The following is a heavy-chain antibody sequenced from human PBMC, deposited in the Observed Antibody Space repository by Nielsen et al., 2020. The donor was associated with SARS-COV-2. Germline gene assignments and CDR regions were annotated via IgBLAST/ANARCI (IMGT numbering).Heavy chain of an antibody. Sequence: GESLKISCAASGFTFSSYWMSWVRQAPGKGLEWVANIKQDGSEKYHVDSVKGRFTISRDNSKNTLYLQMNSLRAEDTAVYYCARGSGWFDPWGQGTLVTVSS. V-gene: IGHV3-7*04. CDR1: GFTFSSYW. CDR3: ARGSGWFDP. CDR2: IKQDGSEK. J-gene: IGHJ5*02.